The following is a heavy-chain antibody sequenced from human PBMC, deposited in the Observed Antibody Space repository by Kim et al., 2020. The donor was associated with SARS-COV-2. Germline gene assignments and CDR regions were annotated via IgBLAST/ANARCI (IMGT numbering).Heavy chain of an antibody. CDR3: ARAGYGSGSYYNLRPYYYYGMDV. CDR1: GGTFSSYA. V-gene: IGHV1-69*13. J-gene: IGHJ6*02. D-gene: IGHD3-10*01. CDR2: IIPIFGTA. Sequence: SVKVSCKASGGTFSSYAISWVRQAPGQGLEWMGGIIPIFGTANYAQKFQGRVTITADESTSTAYMELSSLRSEDTAVYCCARAGYGSGSYYNLRPYYYYGMDVWGQGTTVTVSS.